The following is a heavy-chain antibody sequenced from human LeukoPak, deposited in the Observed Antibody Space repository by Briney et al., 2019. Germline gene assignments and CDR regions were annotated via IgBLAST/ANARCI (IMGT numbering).Heavy chain of an antibody. V-gene: IGHV3-7*01. D-gene: IGHD3-10*01. Sequence: GGSLRLSCAASGFTFSSYWMSWVRQAPGKGLEWVANIKQDGSEKYYVDSVKGRFTISRDNAKNSLYLQMNSLRAEDTAVYYCARASRYSGSGSYYSEDYWGQGTLVTVSS. CDR3: ARASRYSGSGSYYSEDY. CDR2: IKQDGSEK. J-gene: IGHJ4*02. CDR1: GFTFSSYW.